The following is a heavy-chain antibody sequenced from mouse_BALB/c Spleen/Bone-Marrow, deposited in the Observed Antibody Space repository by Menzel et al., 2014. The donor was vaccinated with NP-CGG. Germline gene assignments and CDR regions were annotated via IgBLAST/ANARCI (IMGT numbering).Heavy chain of an antibody. CDR3: ARLEGNYGSTFAY. Sequence: VQLQQSGAELVRPGASVKLSCKASGYSFTSYWMNWVKQRPGQGLEWIGMIHPSDTETRLNQRFKDKATLTVDKSSSTAYMQLSSPTSEDSAVYCCARLEGNYGSTFAYWGQGTLVTVSA. V-gene: IGHV1-61*01. D-gene: IGHD1-1*01. CDR1: GYSFTSYW. J-gene: IGHJ3*01. CDR2: IHPSDTET.